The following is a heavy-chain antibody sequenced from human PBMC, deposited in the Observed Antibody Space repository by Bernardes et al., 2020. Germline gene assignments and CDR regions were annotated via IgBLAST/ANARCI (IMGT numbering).Heavy chain of an antibody. V-gene: IGHV4-59*01. Sequence: SETLSLTCAVSGGSISSYYWSWVRQPPGKGLEWVGYIYNSGTTKYNPALKSRVTISLDTYTNQSSLKVTSATAADTAVYYCARVSRFCSGGGCFLDAFDIWGQGTMVTVSS. CDR3: ARVSRFCSGGGCFLDAFDI. J-gene: IGHJ3*02. CDR2: IYNSGTT. D-gene: IGHD2-15*01. CDR1: GGSISSYY.